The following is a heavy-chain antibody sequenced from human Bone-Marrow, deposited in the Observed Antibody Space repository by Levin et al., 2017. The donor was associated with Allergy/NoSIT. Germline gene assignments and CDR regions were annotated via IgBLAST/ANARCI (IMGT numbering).Heavy chain of an antibody. D-gene: IGHD6-19*01. CDR1: ADSFSGHY. CDR2: INYSGTT. Sequence: SQTLSLTCAVHADSFSGHYYNWIRQPPGKGLEWIGEINYSGTTNYNLSLRSRVTISIDTSKNQFSLKLTSMTAADTAVYFCSIRRVAVAVAGSHWGPGTLVSVSS. V-gene: IGHV4-34*01. J-gene: IGHJ1*01. CDR3: SIRRVAVAVAGSH.